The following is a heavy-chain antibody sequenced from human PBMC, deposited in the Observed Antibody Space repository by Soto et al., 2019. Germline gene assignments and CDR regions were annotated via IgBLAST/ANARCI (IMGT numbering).Heavy chain of an antibody. CDR2: IWYDGSNK. Sequence: QVQLVESGGGVVQPGRSLRLSCAASGFTFSSYGMHWVRQAPGKGLEWVAVIWYDGSNKYYADSVKGRFTISRDNSKNTLYLQMNSLRAEDTAVYYCARALSGISNDPFDYWGQGTLVTVSS. D-gene: IGHD6-13*01. V-gene: IGHV3-33*01. CDR3: ARALSGISNDPFDY. CDR1: GFTFSSYG. J-gene: IGHJ4*02.